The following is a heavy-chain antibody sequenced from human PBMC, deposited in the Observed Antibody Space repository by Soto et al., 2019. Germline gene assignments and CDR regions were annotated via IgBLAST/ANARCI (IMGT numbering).Heavy chain of an antibody. CDR1: GGSISSGGYY. CDR2: IYYSGST. CDR3: ARDTPPFMTTPTPGAFDI. J-gene: IGHJ3*02. Sequence: QVQLQESGPGLVKPSQTLSLTCTVSGGSISSGGYYWSWIRQHPGKGLEWIGYIYYSGSTYYNPSLKSRVTISVDTSKNQFSLKLSSVTATDTAVYYCARDTPPFMTTPTPGAFDIWGQGAMVTVSS. V-gene: IGHV4-31*03. D-gene: IGHD4-17*01.